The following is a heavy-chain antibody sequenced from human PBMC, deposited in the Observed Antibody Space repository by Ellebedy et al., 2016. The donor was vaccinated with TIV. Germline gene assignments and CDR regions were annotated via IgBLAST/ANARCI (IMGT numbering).Heavy chain of an antibody. CDR3: ARAAMESPSDY. V-gene: IGHV1-18*01. CDR2: ISAYNGNT. D-gene: IGHD5-18*01. CDR1: GYTFTSYG. J-gene: IGHJ4*02. Sequence: AASVKVSCTASGYTFTSYGISWVRQAPGQGLQWMGWISAYNGNTNYAQKHQGRVTMTTDTSTSTAYMELRSLRSDDTAVYYCARAAMESPSDYWGQGTLVTVSS.